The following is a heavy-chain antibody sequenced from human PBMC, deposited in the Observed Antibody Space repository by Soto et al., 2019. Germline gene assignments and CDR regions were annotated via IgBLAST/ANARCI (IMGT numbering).Heavy chain of an antibody. CDR3: ARDSPPVDY. J-gene: IGHJ4*02. CDR1: GYTFTNYA. V-gene: IGHV1-18*01. CDR2: ISAYNGNT. Sequence: QVQLVQSGAEVKKPGASVKVSCKASGYTFTNYAISWVRQAPGQGLEWMGWISAYNGNTNYAQKLRGRVTMTTDTSTSTADTELRSLGSDDTAVYYCARDSPPVDYWGQGTLVTVSS.